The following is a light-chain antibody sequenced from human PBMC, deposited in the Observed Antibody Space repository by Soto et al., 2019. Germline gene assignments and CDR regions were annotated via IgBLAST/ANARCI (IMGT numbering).Light chain of an antibody. CDR3: QQYGPSPWT. Sequence: DIVLTQSPGTLSLSPGERATLSCRASQSVSNNYLAWYHQKPGRAPRLVIYGASSRATGIPDRISGSGSGADFTLPISRLEPEDFAVYYCQQYGPSPWTFGQGTRVEIK. CDR2: GAS. CDR1: QSVSNNY. J-gene: IGKJ1*01. V-gene: IGKV3-20*01.